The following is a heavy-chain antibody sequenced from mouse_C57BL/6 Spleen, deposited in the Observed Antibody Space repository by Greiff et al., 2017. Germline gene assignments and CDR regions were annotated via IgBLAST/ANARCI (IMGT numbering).Heavy chain of an antibody. J-gene: IGHJ1*03. D-gene: IGHD1-1*01. Sequence: VQLQQSGAELMKPGASVKLSCKATGYTFTGYWIEWVKQRPGHGLEWIGEILPGSGSTNYNEKFKGKATFTADTSSNTAYMQLSSLTTEDSAIXYCARSPLITAVVDWYFDVWGTGTTVTVSS. CDR3: ARSPLITAVVDWYFDV. CDR2: ILPGSGST. CDR1: GYTFTGYW. V-gene: IGHV1-9*01.